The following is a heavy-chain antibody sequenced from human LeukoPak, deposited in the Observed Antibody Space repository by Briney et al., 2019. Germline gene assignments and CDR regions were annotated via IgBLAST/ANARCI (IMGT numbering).Heavy chain of an antibody. J-gene: IGHJ4*02. D-gene: IGHD3-16*01. CDR3: ARASRLGQLSLGY. V-gene: IGHV4-4*02. Sequence: SETLSLTCAVSGGSISSSNWWSWVRQPPGKGLEWIGEIYHSGSTNYNPSLKSRVTISVDKSKNQFSLKLSSVTAADTAVYYCARASRLGQLSLGYWGQGTLVTVSS. CDR1: GGSISSSNW. CDR2: IYHSGST.